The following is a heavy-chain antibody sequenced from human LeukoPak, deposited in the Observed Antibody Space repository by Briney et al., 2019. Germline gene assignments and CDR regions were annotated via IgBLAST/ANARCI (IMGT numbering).Heavy chain of an antibody. CDR3: ARTPIYYYDDSGYYN. CDR1: GGSFSGYY. CDR2: IYSSGSI. D-gene: IGHD3-22*01. Sequence: SETLFLTCAVYGGSFSGYYWSWIRQPAGKGLEWIGRIYSSGSINYNPSLRSRVTMSVDTSKNQFSLKLSSVTAADTAVYYCARTPIYYYDDSGYYNWGQGTLVTVSS. V-gene: IGHV4-59*10. J-gene: IGHJ4*02.